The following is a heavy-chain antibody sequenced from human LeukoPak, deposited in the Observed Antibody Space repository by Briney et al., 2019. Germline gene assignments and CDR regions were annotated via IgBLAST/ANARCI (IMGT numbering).Heavy chain of an antibody. CDR3: ARRTGGSSSIDY. V-gene: IGHV4-34*01. CDR1: GGSFSGYY. D-gene: IGHD6-6*01. J-gene: IGHJ4*02. Sequence: SETLSLTCAVYGGSFSGYYWGWIRQPPGKGLEWIGNIYYSGSAYYNPSLKSRVTISVDTSNNQFSLSLSSVTAADTAVYFCARRTGGSSSIDYWGQGTLVTVSS. CDR2: IYYSGSA.